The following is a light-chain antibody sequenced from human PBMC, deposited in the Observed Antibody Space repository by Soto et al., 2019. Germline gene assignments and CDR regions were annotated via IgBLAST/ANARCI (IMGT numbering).Light chain of an antibody. CDR1: SSDVGGYNF. CDR3: ISYAATNNDV. V-gene: IGLV2-8*01. J-gene: IGLJ1*01. Sequence: QSVLTQPPSASGSPGQSVTISCTGTSSDVGGYNFVSWYQQHPGKAPQLIIYEVTKRPSGVPDRFSGSKSGNTASLTVSGLQTEDEADYYCISYAATNNDVFGSGTKLTVL. CDR2: EVT.